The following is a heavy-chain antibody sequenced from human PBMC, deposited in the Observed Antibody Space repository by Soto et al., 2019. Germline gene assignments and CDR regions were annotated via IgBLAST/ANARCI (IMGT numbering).Heavy chain of an antibody. V-gene: IGHV3-33*01. CDR1: GFTFSSYG. CDR2: IWYDGSNK. CDR3: ARDGSSNHYYYYGMDV. Sequence: QVQLVESGGGVVQPGRSLRLSCAASGFTFSSYGMHWVRQAPGKGLEWVAVIWYDGSNKYYADSVKGRFTISRDNSKNTLYLQMNSLRAEDTAVYYCARDGSSNHYYYYGMDVWGQGTTLTVSS. J-gene: IGHJ6*02. D-gene: IGHD6-13*01.